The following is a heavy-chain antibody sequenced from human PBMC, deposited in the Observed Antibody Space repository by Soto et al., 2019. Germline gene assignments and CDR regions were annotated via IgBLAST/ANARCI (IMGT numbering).Heavy chain of an antibody. D-gene: IGHD5-12*01. CDR3: ARDAGYSGYDYYYYYGMDV. J-gene: IGHJ6*02. Sequence: ASVKVSCKASGYTFTSYYMHWVRQAPGQGLEWMGWINPNSGGTNYAQKFQGRVTMTRDTSISTAYMELSRLRSDDTAVYYCARDAGYSGYDYYYYYGMDVWGQVXTVTV. CDR1: GYTFTSYY. V-gene: IGHV1-2*02. CDR2: INPNSGGT.